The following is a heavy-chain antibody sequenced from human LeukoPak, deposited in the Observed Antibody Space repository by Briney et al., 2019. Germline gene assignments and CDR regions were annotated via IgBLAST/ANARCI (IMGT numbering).Heavy chain of an antibody. J-gene: IGHJ6*02. Sequence: SETLSLTCTVSGGSISSSSYYWGWIRQPPGKGLEWIGSIYYSGSTYYNPSLKSRVTISVDTSKNQFSLKLNSVTAADTAVYYCARRYLGYCSGDNCPLNYYGMDVWGQGTTVTVSS. CDR3: ARRYLGYCSGDNCPLNYYGMDV. D-gene: IGHD2-15*01. V-gene: IGHV4-39*01. CDR1: GGSISSSSYY. CDR2: IYYSGST.